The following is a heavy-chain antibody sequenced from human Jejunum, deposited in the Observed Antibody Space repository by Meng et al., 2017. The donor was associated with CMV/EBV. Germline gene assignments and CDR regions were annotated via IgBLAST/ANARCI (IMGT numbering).Heavy chain of an antibody. D-gene: IGHD2-2*01. CDR2: ISSSGST. J-gene: IGHJ4*02. V-gene: IGHV4-4*07. CDR3: ARDLPGVGVDY. Sequence: QGQLQESGPGLVKPSETLSLTCSVSGGSIRTYSWTWSRQPAGKGLEWIGRISSSGSTTYNPSLNSRVTMSVDTSKNHFSLRLSSVTAADTAVYYCARDLPGVGVDYWGQGTLVTVSS. CDR1: GGSIRTYS.